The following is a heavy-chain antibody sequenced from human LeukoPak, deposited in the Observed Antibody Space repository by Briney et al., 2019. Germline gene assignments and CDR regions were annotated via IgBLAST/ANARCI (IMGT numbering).Heavy chain of an antibody. Sequence: PGGSLRLSCAVSGFTINSYAMSWVRQAPGKGLEWVSVISGSGGNTYNADSVEGRFIIFRDNSKSTLYLQMNRLRAEDTAVYYCAKGVDFWSGFDYWGQGTLVTVSS. D-gene: IGHD3-3*01. V-gene: IGHV3-23*01. CDR3: AKGVDFWSGFDY. CDR1: GFTINSYA. J-gene: IGHJ4*02. CDR2: ISGSGGNT.